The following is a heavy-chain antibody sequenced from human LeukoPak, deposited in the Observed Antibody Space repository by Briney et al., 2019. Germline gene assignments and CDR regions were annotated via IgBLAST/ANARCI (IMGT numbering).Heavy chain of an antibody. D-gene: IGHD6-6*01. V-gene: IGHV1-69*13. CDR2: IIPIFGTA. Sequence: SVKVSCKASGGTFSSYAISWVRQAPGQGLEWMGGIIPIFGTANYAQKFQGRVTITADESTSTAYMELSSLRSEDTAVYYCARALQTYSSSTSFDYWGQGTLVTVSS. CDR1: GGTFSSYA. CDR3: ARALQTYSSSTSFDY. J-gene: IGHJ4*02.